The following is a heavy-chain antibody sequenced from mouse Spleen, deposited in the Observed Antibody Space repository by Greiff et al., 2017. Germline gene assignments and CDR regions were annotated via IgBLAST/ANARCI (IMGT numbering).Heavy chain of an antibody. J-gene: IGHJ2*01. Sequence: EVKLVESGGGLVKPGGSLKLSCAASGFTFSSYAMSWVRQTPEKRLEWVATISSGGSYTYYPDSVKGRFTISRDNAKNTLYLQMSSLRSEDTAMYYCARQTARATRFDYWGQGTTLTVSS. CDR2: ISSGGSYT. CDR3: ARQTARATRFDY. V-gene: IGHV5-9-3*01. CDR1: GFTFSSYA. D-gene: IGHD3-2*01.